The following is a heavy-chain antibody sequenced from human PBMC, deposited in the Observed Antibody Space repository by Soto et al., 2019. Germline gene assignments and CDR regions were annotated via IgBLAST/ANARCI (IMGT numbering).Heavy chain of an antibody. CDR3: ANGESSGWPAFDY. J-gene: IGHJ4*02. V-gene: IGHV3-23*01. CDR1: GFTFSTYA. D-gene: IGHD6-19*01. Sequence: EVQLLESGGGLVQPGGSLGLSCAASGFTFSTYAMSWVRQAPGKGLEWVSTISATDGGTYYADSVTGRFTISRDNSKNTLSLQMNSLRDDDTAVYYGANGESSGWPAFDYWGQGTMVTVSS. CDR2: ISATDGGT.